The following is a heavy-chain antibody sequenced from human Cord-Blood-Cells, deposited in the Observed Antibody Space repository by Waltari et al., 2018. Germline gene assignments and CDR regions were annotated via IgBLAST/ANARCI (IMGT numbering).Heavy chain of an antibody. V-gene: IGHV4-34*01. D-gene: IGHD1-26*01. CDR2: INHSGST. J-gene: IGHJ6*03. Sequence: QVQLQQLGAGLLKPSETLSLTCAVYGGSFSGYYWSWIRQPPGKGMEWIGEINHSGSTNYTPSLKSRVTISVDTSKNQFSLKLSSVTAADTAVYYCARSHKNSGSYFRYYYYYMDVWGKGTTVTVSS. CDR1: GGSFSGYY. CDR3: ARSHKNSGSYFRYYYYYMDV.